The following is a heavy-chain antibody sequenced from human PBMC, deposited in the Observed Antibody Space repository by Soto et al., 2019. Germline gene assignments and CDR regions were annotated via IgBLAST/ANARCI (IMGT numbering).Heavy chain of an antibody. J-gene: IGHJ5*02. D-gene: IGHD5-12*01. CDR1: GYSFTSYW. Sequence: HGESLKISCEGSGYSFTSYWIGWVRQMPGKGLEWMAIIHPSDFDTRYSPSFQGQVTISADKSISTAYLQWSSLRASDTAMYYCAIHSTGYEDSWGQGTLVTVSS. V-gene: IGHV5-51*01. CDR2: IHPSDFDT. CDR3: AIHSTGYEDS.